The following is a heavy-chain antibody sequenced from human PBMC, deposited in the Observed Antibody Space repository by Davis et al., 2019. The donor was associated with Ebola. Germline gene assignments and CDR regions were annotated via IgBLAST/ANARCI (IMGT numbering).Heavy chain of an antibody. Sequence: ASVKVSCKASGYTFTSYYMHWVRQAPGQGLEWMGIINPSGGSTSYAQKFQGRVTMTRDTSTSTVYMELSSLRSEDTAVYYCARGIAVAGKIRQWDYWGQGTLVTVSS. CDR1: GYTFTSYY. CDR2: INPSGGST. CDR3: ARGIAVAGKIRQWDY. D-gene: IGHD6-19*01. V-gene: IGHV1-46*01. J-gene: IGHJ4*02.